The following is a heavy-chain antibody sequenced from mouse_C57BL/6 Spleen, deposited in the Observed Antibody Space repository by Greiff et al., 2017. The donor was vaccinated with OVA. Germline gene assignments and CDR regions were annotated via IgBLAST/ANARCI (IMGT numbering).Heavy chain of an antibody. D-gene: IGHD1-1*01. CDR1: GFTFSSYA. CDR2: ISSGGDYI. J-gene: IGHJ4*01. Sequence: EVKLVESGEGLVKPGGSLKLSCAASGFTFSSYAMSWVRPTPEKRLEWVAYISSGGDYIYYADTVKGRFTISRDNARNTLYLQMSSLKSEDTAMYYCTRDYGSSYGAMDYWGQGTSVTVSS. V-gene: IGHV5-9-1*02. CDR3: TRDYGSSYGAMDY.